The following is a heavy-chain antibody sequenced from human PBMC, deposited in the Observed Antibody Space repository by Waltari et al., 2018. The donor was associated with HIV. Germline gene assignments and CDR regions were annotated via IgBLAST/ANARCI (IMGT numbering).Heavy chain of an antibody. CDR1: GASISGFY. J-gene: IGHJ4*02. Sequence: QVQLQESGPGLVKPSETLYLSCSVSGASISGFYWSWIRQPPGKRLEWIGYISYGGNTNYTPALKSRVTIQIDTSKKSFSLKLRSVTTADTAMYFCARERAYSDPVGYYYRYLDFWGQGTLVTVSS. D-gene: IGHD3-22*01. CDR2: ISYGGNT. CDR3: ARERAYSDPVGYYYRYLDF. V-gene: IGHV4-59*01.